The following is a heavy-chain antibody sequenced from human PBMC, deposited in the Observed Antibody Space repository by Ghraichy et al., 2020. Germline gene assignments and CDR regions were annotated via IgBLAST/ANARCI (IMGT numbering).Heavy chain of an antibody. CDR1: GGSFSGYY. V-gene: IGHV4-34*01. J-gene: IGHJ4*02. CDR3: AGLGAAAQYYFDY. Sequence: SETPSLTCAVYGGSFSGYYWSWIRQPPGKGLEWIGEINHSGSTNYNPSLKSRVTISVDTSKNQFSLKLSSVTAADTAVYYCAGLGAAAQYYFDYWGQGTLVTVSS. CDR2: INHSGST. D-gene: IGHD6-13*01.